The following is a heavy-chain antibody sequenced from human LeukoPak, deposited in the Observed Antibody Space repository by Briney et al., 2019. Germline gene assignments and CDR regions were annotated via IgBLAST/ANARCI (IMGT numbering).Heavy chain of an antibody. CDR2: ISYDGSNK. V-gene: IGHV3-30*18. J-gene: IGHJ4*02. D-gene: IGHD3-10*01. CDR3: AKEWSPITMVRGVRGYFDY. CDR1: GFTFSSYG. Sequence: AGGSLRLSCAASGFTFSSYGMHWVRQAPGKGLEWVAVISYDGSNKYYADSVKGRFTISRDNSKNTLYLQMNSLRAEDTAVYYCAKEWSPITMVRGVRGYFDYWGQGTLVTVSS.